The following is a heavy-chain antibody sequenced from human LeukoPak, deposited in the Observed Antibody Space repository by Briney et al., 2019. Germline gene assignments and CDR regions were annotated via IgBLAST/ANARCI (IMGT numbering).Heavy chain of an antibody. J-gene: IGHJ4*02. CDR1: GFTFSNSG. V-gene: IGHV3-23*01. CDR2: ISRSAGTT. CDR3: AKDWQLESV. Sequence: PGGSLRLSCAASGFTFSNSGMSWVRQAPGKGLEYVSAISRSAGTTYYADSVKGRFTISRDISKDTLYLQMNSLRAEDTAVYYCAKDWQLESVWGQGSLVTVSS. D-gene: IGHD3-10*01.